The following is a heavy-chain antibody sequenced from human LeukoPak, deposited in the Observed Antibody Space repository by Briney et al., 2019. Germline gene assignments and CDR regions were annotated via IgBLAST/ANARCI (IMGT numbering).Heavy chain of an antibody. CDR1: GFTFSSYS. D-gene: IGHD2-21*01. CDR3: SRIARYPDY. Sequence: GGSLRLSCAASGFTFSSYSMNWVRQAPGKGLESVSYISSSSSTIYYADSVKGRFTISRDNAKNSLYMQMNSLRDQATAVYYISRIARYPDYWGQGTLVTVSS. CDR2: ISSSSSTI. J-gene: IGHJ4*02. V-gene: IGHV3-48*02.